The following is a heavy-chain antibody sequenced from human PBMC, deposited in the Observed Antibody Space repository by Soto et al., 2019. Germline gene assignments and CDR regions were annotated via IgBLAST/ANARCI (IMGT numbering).Heavy chain of an antibody. CDR3: ARGKGYCSSTSCYLGWFDP. CDR1: GGSFSGYY. CDR2: INHSGST. J-gene: IGHJ5*02. V-gene: IGHV4-34*01. D-gene: IGHD2-2*01. Sequence: LSLTCAVYGGSFSGYYWSWIRQPPGKGLEWIGEINHSGSTNYNPSLKSRVTISVDTSKNQFSLKLSSVTAADTAVYYCARGKGYCSSTSCYLGWFDPWGQGTLVTVSS.